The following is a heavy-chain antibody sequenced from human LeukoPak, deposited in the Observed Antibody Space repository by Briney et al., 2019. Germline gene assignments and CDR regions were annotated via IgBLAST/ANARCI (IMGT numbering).Heavy chain of an antibody. D-gene: IGHD1-1*01. Sequence: EASVTVSCTASGYTFTSYYMHWVRQAPGQGLEWMGWINPNSGGTNYAQKFQGWVTMTRDTSISTAYMELSRLRSDDTAVYYCARDHPVSRYGFDYWGQGTLVTVSS. J-gene: IGHJ4*02. V-gene: IGHV1-2*04. CDR3: ARDHPVSRYGFDY. CDR1: GYTFTSYY. CDR2: INPNSGGT.